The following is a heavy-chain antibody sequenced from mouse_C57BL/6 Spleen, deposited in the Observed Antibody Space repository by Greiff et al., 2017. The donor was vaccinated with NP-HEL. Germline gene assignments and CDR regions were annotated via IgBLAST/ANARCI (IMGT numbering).Heavy chain of an antibody. CDR1: GFTFSSYG. D-gene: IGHD2-4*01. Sequence: EVQLVESGGDLVKPGGSLKLSCAASGFTFSSYGMSWVRQTPDKRLEWVATISSGGSYTYSPDSVKGRFTISRDNAKDTLYLQMSSLKAEDTAMYYGGSMEDYDVGWVAYWGQGTLVTVSA. J-gene: IGHJ3*01. V-gene: IGHV5-6*01. CDR3: GSMEDYDVGWVAY. CDR2: ISSGGSYT.